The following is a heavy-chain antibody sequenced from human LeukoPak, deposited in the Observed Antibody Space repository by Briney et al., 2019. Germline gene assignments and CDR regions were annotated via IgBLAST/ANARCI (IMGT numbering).Heavy chain of an antibody. Sequence: GGSLRLSCAASGFTFSSYAMTWVRQAPGKGLEWVSAISGSGGSTYYADSVKGRFTISRDNSKNTLYLQMNSLRAEDTAVYYCAKGDYCSSTSCYKTIDYWGQGTLVTVSS. J-gene: IGHJ4*02. D-gene: IGHD2-2*02. CDR1: GFTFSSYA. CDR2: ISGSGGST. V-gene: IGHV3-23*01. CDR3: AKGDYCSSTSCYKTIDY.